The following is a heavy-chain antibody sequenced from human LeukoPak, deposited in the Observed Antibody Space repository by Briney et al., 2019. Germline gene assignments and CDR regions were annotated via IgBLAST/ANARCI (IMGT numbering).Heavy chain of an antibody. J-gene: IGHJ4*02. CDR2: MNPSSGNT. D-gene: IGHD3-10*01. Sequence: ASVKVSCKASGYTFTSYDINWVRQATGQGPEWMGWMNPSSGNTGYAQRFQGRVTMTRATSINTAYLELSSLRSEDTAVYYCASHTYYYSSGSFAYWGQGTLVTVSS. CDR1: GYTFTSYD. V-gene: IGHV1-8*01. CDR3: ASHTYYYSSGSFAY.